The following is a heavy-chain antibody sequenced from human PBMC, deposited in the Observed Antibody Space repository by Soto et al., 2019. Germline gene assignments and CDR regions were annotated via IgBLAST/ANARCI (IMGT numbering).Heavy chain of an antibody. Sequence: QVQLEQSGAEVKKPGASVRVSCKASGYTFTTYAMHWVRQAPGQRLEWMGWINAGNGNTKYSQKFQGRVTITRDTSASTAYMELSSLTSEVTAVYYCARDVAATGSGVGYWGQGTLVTVSS. CDR3: ARDVAATGSGVGY. CDR1: GYTFTTYA. CDR2: INAGNGNT. D-gene: IGHD6-13*01. V-gene: IGHV1-3*01. J-gene: IGHJ4*02.